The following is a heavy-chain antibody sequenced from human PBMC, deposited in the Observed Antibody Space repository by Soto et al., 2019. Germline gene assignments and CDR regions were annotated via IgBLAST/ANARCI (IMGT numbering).Heavy chain of an antibody. CDR1: GFTFSSYA. V-gene: IGHV3-30-3*01. J-gene: IGHJ4*02. CDR2: ISYGGSNK. CDR3: ARASATYSSGWWVDY. D-gene: IGHD6-19*01. Sequence: GGSLRLSCAASGFTFSSYAMHWVRQAPGKGLEWVAVISYGGSNKYYADSVKGRFTISRDNSKNTLYLQMNSLRAEDTAVYYCARASATYSSGWWVDYWGQGTLVTVSS.